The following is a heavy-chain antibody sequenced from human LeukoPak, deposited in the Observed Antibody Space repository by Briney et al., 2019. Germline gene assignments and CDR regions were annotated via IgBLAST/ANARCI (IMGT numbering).Heavy chain of an antibody. Sequence: SETLSLTCTVSGGSISSYYWSWIRQPPGKGLEWIGYIYYSGSTNYNPSLKSRVTISVDTSKNQFSLKLTSVTAADTAVYFCARVTGYYMNYYFDSWGQGTLVTVSS. CDR1: GGSISSYY. D-gene: IGHD3-9*01. CDR3: ARVTGYYMNYYFDS. CDR2: IYYSGST. V-gene: IGHV4-59*12. J-gene: IGHJ4*02.